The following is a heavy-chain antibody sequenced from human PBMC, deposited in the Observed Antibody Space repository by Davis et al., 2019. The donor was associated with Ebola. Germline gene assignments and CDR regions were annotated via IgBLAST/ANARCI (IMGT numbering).Heavy chain of an antibody. J-gene: IGHJ5*02. CDR3: ASGLLHNWFDP. CDR2: ISSSGSTI. V-gene: IGHV3-48*03. Sequence: PGGSLRLSCAASGFTFSSYAMSWVRQAPGKGLEWVSYISSSGSTIYYADSVKGRFTISRDNAKNSLYLQMNSLRAEDTAVYYCASGLLHNWFDPWGQGTLVTVSS. CDR1: GFTFSSYA.